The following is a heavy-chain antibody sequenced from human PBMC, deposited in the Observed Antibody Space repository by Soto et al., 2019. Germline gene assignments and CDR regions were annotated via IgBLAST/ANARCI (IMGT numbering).Heavy chain of an antibody. CDR2: IKSKTDGETT. D-gene: IGHD3-10*02. CDR3: TTGPYLVHY. CDR1: GFTFSNAW. J-gene: IGHJ4*02. Sequence: GGSLRLSCAASGFTFSNAWMNWVRQAPGKGLEWVGRIKSKTDGETTDYAAPVKGRFTISRDDSKNTLYLQMNSLKTEDTAVYYCTTGPYLVHYWGQGTLVTVSS. V-gene: IGHV3-15*07.